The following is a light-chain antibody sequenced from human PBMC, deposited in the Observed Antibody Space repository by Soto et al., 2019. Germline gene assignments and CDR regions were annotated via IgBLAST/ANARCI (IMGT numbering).Light chain of an antibody. Sequence: EIVLTQSPGTLSLSPGERATLSCRASQNVARNYLAWYQQRPGQAPRLLIYDASTRAAGLPERFSGSRSGADDSLTTSRMVPQDFAAYFCQQYDRTPWAFGEGTKVDI. CDR1: QNVARNY. J-gene: IGKJ1*01. CDR2: DAS. CDR3: QQYDRTPWA. V-gene: IGKV3-20*01.